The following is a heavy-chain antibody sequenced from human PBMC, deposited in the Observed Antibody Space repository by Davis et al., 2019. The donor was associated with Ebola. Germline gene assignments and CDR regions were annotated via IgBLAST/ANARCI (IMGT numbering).Heavy chain of an antibody. Sequence: GGSLRLSCSTYGFTFGDYAMNWVRQAPGKGLEWVGFIRSKANGGKTQYAASVKGRFTISRDDSKSIAFLQMNSLKTDDTAVYYCTRDLKQPPPSYYYGMDVWGQGTTVTVSS. CDR3: TRDLKQPPPSYYYGMDV. CDR1: GFTFGDYA. D-gene: IGHD6-13*01. CDR2: IRSKANGGKT. V-gene: IGHV3-49*04. J-gene: IGHJ6*02.